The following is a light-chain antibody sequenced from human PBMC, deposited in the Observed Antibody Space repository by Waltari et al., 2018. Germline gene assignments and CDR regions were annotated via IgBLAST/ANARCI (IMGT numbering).Light chain of an antibody. V-gene: IGLV2-8*01. Sequence: QSALTQPPSASGSPGQSVTISCTGTSSDVGGYNYVAWSQRHPGKAPKLMISQVSKRPSGVPDRFSGSKSGNTASLTVSGLQAEDEADYYCSSYVGSNKGVFGTGTKVTVL. J-gene: IGLJ1*01. CDR2: QVS. CDR1: SSDVGGYNY. CDR3: SSYVGSNKGV.